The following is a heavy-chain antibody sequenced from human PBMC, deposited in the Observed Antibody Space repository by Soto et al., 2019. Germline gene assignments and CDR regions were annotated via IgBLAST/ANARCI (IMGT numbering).Heavy chain of an antibody. Sequence: EVHLLESGGGLVQPGGSLRLSCSASGFTFSSYAMSWVRQAPGKGLEWVSSVSGSGVATYYADSVKGRFTISRDNSKNTLFLQMNSLRAEAMAVYYCAKDRANKRGVGTNYFDYWGQGTVVTVPS. CDR2: VSGSGVAT. CDR3: AKDRANKRGVGTNYFDY. D-gene: IGHD1-1*01. CDR1: GFTFSSYA. V-gene: IGHV3-23*01. J-gene: IGHJ4*02.